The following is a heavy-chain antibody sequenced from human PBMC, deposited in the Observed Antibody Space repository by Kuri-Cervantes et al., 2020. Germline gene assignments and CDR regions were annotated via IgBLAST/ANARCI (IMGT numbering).Heavy chain of an antibody. CDR2: IKQDGSEK. CDR3: VRVGFSQGYNDY. Sequence: GGSLRLSCEVSGFTFDDYTMHWVRQAPGKGLEWVGNIKQDGSEKYYADSVKGRFTISRDNARNSEFLQMNSLRVEDTAVYYCVRVGFSQGYNDYWGQGTLVTVSS. CDR1: GFTFDDYT. J-gene: IGHJ4*02. V-gene: IGHV3-7*01. D-gene: IGHD5-18*01.